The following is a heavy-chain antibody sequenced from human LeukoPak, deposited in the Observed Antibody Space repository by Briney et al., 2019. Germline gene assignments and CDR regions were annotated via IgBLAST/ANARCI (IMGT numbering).Heavy chain of an antibody. D-gene: IGHD6-19*01. V-gene: IGHV1-8*01. J-gene: IGHJ4*02. Sequence: ASVKVSCKASGYTFTSYDINWVRQATGQGLEWMGWMNPNSGNTGYAQKFQGRVTMTRNTSISTAYMELSSLRSEDTAVYYCARDRSWLGLIDYWGQGTLVTVSS. CDR3: ARDRSWLGLIDY. CDR1: GYTFTSYD. CDR2: MNPNSGNT.